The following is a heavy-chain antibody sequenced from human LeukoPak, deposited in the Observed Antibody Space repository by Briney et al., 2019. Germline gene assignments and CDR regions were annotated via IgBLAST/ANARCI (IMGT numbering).Heavy chain of an antibody. CDR1: GFTFTCYV. D-gene: IGHD2-21*02. Sequence: GGYLRLSCAASGFTFTCYVMSWVRQAPGKGLEWVASVGGGGDYTYYSDSVKGRFTISRDNSENTVYLQMKSLRAEDTAVYYCVRRTASDFWGQGALVTVSS. CDR2: VGGGGDYT. CDR3: VRRTASDF. J-gene: IGHJ4*02. V-gene: IGHV3-23*01.